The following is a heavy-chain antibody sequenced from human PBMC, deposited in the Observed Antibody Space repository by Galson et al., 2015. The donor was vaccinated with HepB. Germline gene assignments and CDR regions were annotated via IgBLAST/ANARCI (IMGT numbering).Heavy chain of an antibody. J-gene: IGHJ6*02. CDR3: ARDRVVVVAALNSYYYYGMDV. V-gene: IGHV3-30-3*01. CDR2: ISYDGSNK. D-gene: IGHD2-15*01. Sequence: SLRLSCAASGFTFSSYAMHWVRQAPGKGLEWVAVISYDGSNKYYADSVKGRFTISRDNSKNTLYLQMNSLRAEDTAVYYCARDRVVVVAALNSYYYYGMDVWGQGTTVTVSS. CDR1: GFTFSSYA.